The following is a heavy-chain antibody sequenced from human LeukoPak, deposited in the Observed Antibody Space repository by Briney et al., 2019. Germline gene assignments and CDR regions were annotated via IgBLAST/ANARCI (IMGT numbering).Heavy chain of an antibody. Sequence: SETLSLTCTVSGYSISSGYYWGWIRQPPGKGLEWIGSIYHSGSTYYNPSLKSRVTISVDTSKNQFSLQLSSVTAADTAVYYCARAYCGGGSCYHSRGWFDPWGQGTLVTVSS. V-gene: IGHV4-38-2*02. CDR3: ARAYCGGGSCYHSRGWFDP. D-gene: IGHD2-15*01. J-gene: IGHJ5*02. CDR2: IYHSGST. CDR1: GYSISSGYY.